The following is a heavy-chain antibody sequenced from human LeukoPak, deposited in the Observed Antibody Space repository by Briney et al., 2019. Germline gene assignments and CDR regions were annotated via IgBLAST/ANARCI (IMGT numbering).Heavy chain of an antibody. D-gene: IGHD6-6*01. CDR2: INPNSGGT. V-gene: IGHV1-2*02. J-gene: IGHJ5*02. Sequence: ASVKVSCKASGYTFTGYYMHWVRQAPGQGLEWMGWINPNSGGTNYAQKFQGRVTMTRDTSISTAYMELSRLRSDDTAVYYWGRSKQLAGWFDPWGQGTLVTVSS. CDR3: GRSKQLAGWFDP. CDR1: GYTFTGYY.